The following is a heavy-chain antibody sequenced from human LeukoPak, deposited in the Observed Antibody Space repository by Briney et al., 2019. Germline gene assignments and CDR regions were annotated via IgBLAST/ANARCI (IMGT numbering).Heavy chain of an antibody. CDR2: IASDGGKK. CDR1: DFTLSSHG. J-gene: IGHJ4*02. D-gene: IGHD1-26*01. Sequence: GGSLRLSCVVSDFTLSSHGMHWVRQAPGKGLEWVAVIASDGGKKSYADSVKGRFTISRDNSKNTLYLQMDSLRVEDTAIYYCARDRAWDYLDSWDQGPLVTVSS. CDR3: ARDRAWDYLDS. V-gene: IGHV3-30*03.